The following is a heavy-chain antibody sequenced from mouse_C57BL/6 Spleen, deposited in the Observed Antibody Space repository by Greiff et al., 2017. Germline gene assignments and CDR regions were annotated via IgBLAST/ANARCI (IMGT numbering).Heavy chain of an antibody. CDR2: INPSTGGT. J-gene: IGHJ2*01. Sequence: VQLQQSGPELVKPGASVKISCKASGYSFTGYYMNWVKQSPEKSLEWIGEINPSTGGTTYNQKFKAKATLTVDKSSSTAYMQLKSLTSENSAGDYCARLLVWDYFDYWGQGTTLTVSS. CDR1: GYSFTGYY. D-gene: IGHD4-1*01. V-gene: IGHV1-42*01. CDR3: ARLLVWDYFDY.